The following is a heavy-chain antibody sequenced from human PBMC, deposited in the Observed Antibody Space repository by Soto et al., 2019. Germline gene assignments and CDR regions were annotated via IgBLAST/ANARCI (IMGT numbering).Heavy chain of an antibody. CDR2: FDPEDGET. CDR3: ATSTAYSSSWYKLPAYYYGMDV. D-gene: IGHD6-13*01. CDR1: GYTLTELS. Sequence: ASVKVSCKVSGYTLTELSMHWVRQAPGKGLEWMGGFDPEDGETIYAQKFQGRVTMTEDTSTDTAYMELSSLRSEDTAVYYCATSTAYSSSWYKLPAYYYGMDVWGQGTTVTVSS. J-gene: IGHJ6*02. V-gene: IGHV1-24*01.